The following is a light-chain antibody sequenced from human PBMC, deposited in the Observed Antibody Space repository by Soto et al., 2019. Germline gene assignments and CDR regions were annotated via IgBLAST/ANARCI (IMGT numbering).Light chain of an antibody. CDR2: DAS. CDR3: QQYNSYWT. Sequence: DIQITQSPSTLSASVGARVTITCRASESIGKWLAWYQQKPGTAPRLLIYDASTLESGVPSRFSGGGSGTEFTLTISSLQPDDFATYYCQQYNSYWTFGQGTKVEIK. CDR1: ESIGKW. J-gene: IGKJ1*01. V-gene: IGKV1-5*01.